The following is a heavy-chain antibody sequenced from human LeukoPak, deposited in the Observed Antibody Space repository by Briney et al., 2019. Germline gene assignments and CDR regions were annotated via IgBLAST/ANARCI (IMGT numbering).Heavy chain of an antibody. CDR1: GGSISSYY. J-gene: IGHJ5*02. V-gene: IGHV4-59*12. CDR3: AREATMVRGLSWFDP. D-gene: IGHD3-10*01. Sequence: PSETLSLTCTVSGGSISSYYWSWIRQPPGKGLEWIGYIYYSGSTSYNPSLKSRVTISVDTSKNQFSLKLSSVTAADTAVYYCAREATMVRGLSWFDPWGQGTLVTVSS. CDR2: IYYSGST.